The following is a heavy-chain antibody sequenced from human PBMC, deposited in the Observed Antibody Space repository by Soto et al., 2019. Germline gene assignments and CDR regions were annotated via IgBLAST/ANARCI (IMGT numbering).Heavy chain of an antibody. D-gene: IGHD6-19*01. Sequence: EVQLVESEGGLVQPGGSLRLSCAASGFTFSTYWMTWVRQAPGKGLEWVANIKYDGSEKNYVDSVKGRFTISRDNAENSLYLQMNSLRADDTAVYYCARGRYSSNSWGQGTLVTVST. J-gene: IGHJ5*02. CDR3: ARGRYSSNS. CDR2: IKYDGSEK. CDR1: GFTFSTYW. V-gene: IGHV3-7*01.